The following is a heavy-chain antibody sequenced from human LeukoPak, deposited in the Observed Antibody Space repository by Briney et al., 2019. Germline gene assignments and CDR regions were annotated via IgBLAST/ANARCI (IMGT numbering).Heavy chain of an antibody. CDR3: ARGAYDSSGYYVDY. CDR1: GGSISSYY. CDR2: IYYSGST. Sequence: PSETLSLTCTVSGGSISSYYWSWIWQPPGKGLEWIGYIYYSGSTNYNPSLKSRVTISVDTSKNQFSLKLSSVTAADTAVYYCARGAYDSSGYYVDYWGQGTLVTVSS. D-gene: IGHD3-22*01. V-gene: IGHV4-59*01. J-gene: IGHJ4*02.